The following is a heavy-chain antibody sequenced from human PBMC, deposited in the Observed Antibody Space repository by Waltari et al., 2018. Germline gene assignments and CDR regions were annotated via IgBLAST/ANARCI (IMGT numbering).Heavy chain of an antibody. CDR3: ARGLSSPPYYYYYYMDV. CDR2: IIPIFGTA. J-gene: IGHJ6*03. CDR1: GCTFSSYA. D-gene: IGHD2-15*01. V-gene: IGHV1-69*12. Sequence: QVQLAQSGAEVKKPGSSVKVSCKASGCTFSSYAISWVRQAPGQGLEWMGGIIPIFGTANYAQKFQGRVTITADESTSTAYMELSSLRSEDTAVYYCARGLSSPPYYYYYYMDVWGKGTTVTVSS.